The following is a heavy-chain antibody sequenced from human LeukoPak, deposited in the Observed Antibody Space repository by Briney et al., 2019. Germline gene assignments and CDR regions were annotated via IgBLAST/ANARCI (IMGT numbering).Heavy chain of an antibody. CDR2: IWYDGSNK. Sequence: GKGLEWVAVIWYDGSNKYYADSVKGRFTISRDNSKNTLYLQMNSLRAEDTAVYYCASPFDYWGQGTLVTVSS. J-gene: IGHJ4*02. V-gene: IGHV3-33*01. CDR3: ASPFDY.